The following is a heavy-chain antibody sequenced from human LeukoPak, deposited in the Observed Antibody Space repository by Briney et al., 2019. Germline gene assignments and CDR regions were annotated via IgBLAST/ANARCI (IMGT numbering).Heavy chain of an antibody. CDR2: IYGGGST. Sequence: GGPLRLSCAASGFTVSSYYMSWVRQAPRKGLEWVSVIYGGGSTYYADSVKGRFTISRDNSKNTLFLQMNSLGAEDTAVYYCAREVLITPMGAFDIWGQGTMVTVSS. CDR1: GFTVSSYY. CDR3: AREVLITPMGAFDI. D-gene: IGHD3-22*01. V-gene: IGHV3-53*01. J-gene: IGHJ3*02.